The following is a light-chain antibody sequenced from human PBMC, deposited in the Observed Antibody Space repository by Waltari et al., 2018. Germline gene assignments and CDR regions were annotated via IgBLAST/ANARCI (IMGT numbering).Light chain of an antibody. Sequence: DIQMTQSPSSLSASVEDRVTITCRASQKISSYLNWYQQKPGTAPRLLIYDASRLQSGVPSRFSGSGSGIDITLTISSLQPEDFGTYYCQQTYTTPRTFGQGTKVETK. J-gene: IGKJ1*01. CDR1: QKISSY. CDR2: DAS. CDR3: QQTYTTPRT. V-gene: IGKV1-39*01.